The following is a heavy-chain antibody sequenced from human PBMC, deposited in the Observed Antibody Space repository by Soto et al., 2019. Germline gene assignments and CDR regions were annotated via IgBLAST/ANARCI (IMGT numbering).Heavy chain of an antibody. V-gene: IGHV3-74*01. Sequence: EVQLVESGGGLVQPGGSLRLSCAASGFTFSTYWMHWVRQAPGEGLVWVSRINSDGSTTNYADSVKGRFTISRDNAKNTLYLQMNSLSAEDTAVYYCARDAYYDMGVWGQGTTVTVSS. CDR2: INSDGSTT. CDR3: ARDAYYDMGV. J-gene: IGHJ6*02. CDR1: GFTFSTYW.